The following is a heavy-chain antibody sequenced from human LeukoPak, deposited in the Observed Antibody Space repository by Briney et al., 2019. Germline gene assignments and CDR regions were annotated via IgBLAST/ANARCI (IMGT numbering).Heavy chain of an antibody. J-gene: IGHJ4*02. Sequence: GRSLRLSCAASGFTFDDYAMHWVRQAPGKGLEWVSGISWNSGSIGYADSVKGRFTISRDNAKNSLYLQMNSLRAEDTALHYCAKPVWSSSWQYIDYWGQGTLVTVSS. D-gene: IGHD6-13*01. CDR1: GFTFDDYA. CDR3: AKPVWSSSWQYIDY. CDR2: ISWNSGSI. V-gene: IGHV3-9*01.